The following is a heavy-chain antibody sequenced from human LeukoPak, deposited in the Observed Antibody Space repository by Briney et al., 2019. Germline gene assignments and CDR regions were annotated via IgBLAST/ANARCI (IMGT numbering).Heavy chain of an antibody. CDR1: GFTFSSYG. CDR3: AVGGTSREYFDY. J-gene: IGHJ4*02. V-gene: IGHV3-33*01. Sequence: GRSLRLSCAASGFTFSSYGMHWVRQAPGKGLEWVAVIWYDGSNKYYADSVKGRFTISRDNSKNTLYLQMDSLRAEDTAVYYCAVGGTSREYFDYWGQGNLVTVSS. CDR2: IWYDGSNK. D-gene: IGHD2-15*01.